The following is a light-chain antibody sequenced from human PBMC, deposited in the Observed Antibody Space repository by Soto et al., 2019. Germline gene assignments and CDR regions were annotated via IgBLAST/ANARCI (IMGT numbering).Light chain of an antibody. CDR1: SSNIGAGYD. CDR3: QSYESSLSGVV. Sequence: QSVLTQPPSVSGAPGQRVTISCTGSSSNIGAGYDVHWYQQLPGTAPKLLIYGNSSRPSGVPDRFSGSKSGTSASLAITGLQAEDEADYYCQSYESSLSGVVFGGGSQLSVL. J-gene: IGLJ2*01. CDR2: GNS. V-gene: IGLV1-40*01.